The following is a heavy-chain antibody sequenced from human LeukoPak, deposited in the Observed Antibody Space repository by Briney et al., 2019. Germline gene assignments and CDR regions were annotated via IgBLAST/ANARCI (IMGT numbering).Heavy chain of an antibody. D-gene: IGHD6-19*01. Sequence: PGGSLRLSCAASEFTFSNYAMHWVRQAPGKGLEWVAVISYDGSNRYYADSVKGRFTISRDNSKNTLYLQMNSLRAEDTAVYYCARDSSGWYGGYWGQGTLVTVSS. J-gene: IGHJ4*02. CDR3: ARDSSGWYGGY. CDR2: ISYDGSNR. CDR1: EFTFSNYA. V-gene: IGHV3-30*04.